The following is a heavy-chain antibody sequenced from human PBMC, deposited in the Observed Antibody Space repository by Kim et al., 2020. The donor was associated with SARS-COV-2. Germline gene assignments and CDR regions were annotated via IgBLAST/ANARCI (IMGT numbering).Heavy chain of an antibody. CDR2: ISSSGSTI. V-gene: IGHV3-11*04. CDR3: ARDLNYYDSSGYHGLYFDY. D-gene: IGHD3-22*01. Sequence: GGSLRLSCAASGFTFSDYYMSWIRQAPGKGLEWVSYISSSGSTIYYADSVKGRFTISRDNAKNSLYLQMNSLRAEDTAVYYCARDLNYYDSSGYHGLYFDYWGQGTLVTVSS. CDR1: GFTFSDYY. J-gene: IGHJ4*02.